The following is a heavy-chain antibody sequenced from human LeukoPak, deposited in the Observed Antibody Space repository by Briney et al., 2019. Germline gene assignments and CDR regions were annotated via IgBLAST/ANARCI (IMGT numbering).Heavy chain of an antibody. J-gene: IGHJ4*02. CDR1: GFTSDDYG. V-gene: IGHV3-20*04. CDR3: ARDGRSGWYSDY. D-gene: IGHD6-19*01. Sequence: GGSLRLSCAASGFTSDDYGMSWGRHAPGKGLEWVYGFNWNGVSTDYADSVRGPFTISRENAKNSLYLQMNSLRAEDTALYYCARDGRSGWYSDYWGQGALVTVSS. CDR2: FNWNGVST.